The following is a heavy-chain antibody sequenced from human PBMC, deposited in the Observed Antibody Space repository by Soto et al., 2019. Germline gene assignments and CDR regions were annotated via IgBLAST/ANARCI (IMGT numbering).Heavy chain of an antibody. CDR2: ISGSGGST. CDR1: GFTFSSYA. V-gene: IGHV3-23*01. Sequence: EVQLLESGGGLVQPGGSLRLSCAASGFTFSSYAMSWVRQAPGKGLEWVSAISGSGGSTYYADSVKGRFTISRDNSKNTLYLQMNSLRAEDTAVYYCAKASVDILTGYYRSNWFDPWGQGTLVTVSS. D-gene: IGHD3-9*01. J-gene: IGHJ5*02. CDR3: AKASVDILTGYYRSNWFDP.